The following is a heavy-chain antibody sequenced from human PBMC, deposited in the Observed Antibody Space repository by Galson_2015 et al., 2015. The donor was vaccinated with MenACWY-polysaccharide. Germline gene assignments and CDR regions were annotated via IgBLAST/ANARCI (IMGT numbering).Heavy chain of an antibody. Sequence: SLRLSCAASGYRFSSYGIHWVRQAPGRGLEWVAVIWYDGSEYYYGDSVEGRFTISRDNSKNMAYLQMNSLRAEDTALYYCGRLQSKYLDVWGKGTTVTVSS. V-gene: IGHV3-33*01. CDR3: GRLQSKYLDV. D-gene: IGHD4-11*01. CDR2: IWYDGSEY. CDR1: GYRFSSYG. J-gene: IGHJ6*04.